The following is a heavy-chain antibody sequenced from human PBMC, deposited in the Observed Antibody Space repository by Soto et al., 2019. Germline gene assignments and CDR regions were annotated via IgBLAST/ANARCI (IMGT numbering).Heavy chain of an antibody. J-gene: IGHJ6*02. CDR2: ISSSSSYI. CDR1: KFTLSSYS. D-gene: IGHD3-3*01. CDR3: AREPPSPGIFGVVYGMDV. Sequence: SHSSSAAKFTLSSYSMHWVRPAPGKGLEWVSSISSSSSYIYYADSVKGRFTISRDNAKNSLYLQMNSLRAEDTAVYYCAREPPSPGIFGVVYGMDVWGQGTTVTVCS. V-gene: IGHV3-21*01.